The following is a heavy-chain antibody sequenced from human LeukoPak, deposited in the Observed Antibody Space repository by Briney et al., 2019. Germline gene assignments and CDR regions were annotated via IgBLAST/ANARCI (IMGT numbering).Heavy chain of an antibody. CDR1: GLIVSSNY. CDR2: IYSGGTT. V-gene: IGHV3-66*01. CDR3: ARDLRSGGWPYYFDY. D-gene: IGHD6-19*01. J-gene: IGHJ4*02. Sequence: GGSLRLSCAASGLIVSSNYMYWVRQAPGKGLEWVSVIYSGGTTYYADSVKGRFIISRDNSKNTLYLQMNSLRAEDTAVYYCARDLRSGGWPYYFDYWGQGTLVTVSS.